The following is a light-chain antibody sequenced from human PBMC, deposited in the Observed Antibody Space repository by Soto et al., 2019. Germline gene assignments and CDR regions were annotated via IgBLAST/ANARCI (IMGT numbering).Light chain of an antibody. CDR1: SSDVGSYYF. J-gene: IGLJ1*01. Sequence: QSALTQPRSVSGSPGQSVTISCTGTSSDVGSYYFVSWYKQHPGKAPKIIIYDVTKRPSGVPDRFSGSKSGTSASMAISGLQSDDEADYYCAAWDGSLNGYVFGTGTRSPS. CDR3: AAWDGSLNGYV. V-gene: IGLV2-11*01. CDR2: DVT.